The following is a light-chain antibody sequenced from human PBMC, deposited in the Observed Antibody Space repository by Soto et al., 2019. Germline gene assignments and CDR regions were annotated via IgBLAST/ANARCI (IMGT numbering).Light chain of an antibody. CDR1: QSVSSN. CDR3: QHYNNWPPWT. Sequence: EIVMTQSPATLSVSPGERATLSCRASQSVSSNLAWYQQKPGQAPRLLIYGASTRATGIPARFSGSGSGTAFTITISSLQSEDFALYYCQHYNNWPPWTFGQGTKVE. J-gene: IGKJ1*01. V-gene: IGKV3-15*01. CDR2: GAS.